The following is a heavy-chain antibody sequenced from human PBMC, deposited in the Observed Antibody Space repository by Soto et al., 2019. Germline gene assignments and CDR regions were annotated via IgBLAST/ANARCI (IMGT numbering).Heavy chain of an antibody. V-gene: IGHV4-30-2*03. D-gene: IGHD2-2*03. CDR2: IYHSGST. J-gene: IGHJ6*02. CDR1: GGSISSGGYS. CDR3: ARLNGYCISTNCHGYYGMDV. Sequence: SETLSLTCAVSGGSISSGGYSRNWIRQPPGKGLEWIGYIYHSGSTLYNPSLLSRVTISVDTSKNEFSLRLSSVTAADTAVYYCARLNGYCISTNCHGYYGMDVWGQGTTVTVSS.